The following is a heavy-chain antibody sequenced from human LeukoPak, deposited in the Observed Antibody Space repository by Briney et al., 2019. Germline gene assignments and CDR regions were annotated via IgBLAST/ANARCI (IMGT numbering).Heavy chain of an antibody. CDR2: IYYSGST. CDR1: GGSISGYY. J-gene: IGHJ3*02. D-gene: IGHD3-22*01. Sequence: SETLSLTCTVSGGSISGYYWSWIRQPPGKGLEWIGYIYYSGSTKYNPSLKSRVTMSVDTSRNQFSLKLSSVTAADTAVYYCARGGLENGYHSNDGFDIWGQGAMVTVSS. V-gene: IGHV4-59*01. CDR3: ARGGLENGYHSNDGFDI.